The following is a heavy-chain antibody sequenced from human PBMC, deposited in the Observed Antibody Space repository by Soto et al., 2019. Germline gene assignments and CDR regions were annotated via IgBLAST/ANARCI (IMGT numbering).Heavy chain of an antibody. CDR3: VQTTGWPGFDF. D-gene: IGHD6-19*01. Sequence: EVQLVESGGGLIQPGGSLRLSCAASGFTVSSKYMTWVRQAPRKGLEWVSVIYGGGTTYYADSVKGRFTISRDNSKNTLYLQVNSLRAEDTAVYYCVQTTGWPGFDFWGQGTLVTVSS. CDR2: IYGGGTT. V-gene: IGHV3-53*01. CDR1: GFTVSSKY. J-gene: IGHJ4*02.